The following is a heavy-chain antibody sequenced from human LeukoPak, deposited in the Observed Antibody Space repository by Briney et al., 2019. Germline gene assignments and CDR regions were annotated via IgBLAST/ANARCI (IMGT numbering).Heavy chain of an antibody. V-gene: IGHV4-59*01. CDR1: GGSISSYY. CDR2: IYYSGST. CDR3: ARGAAGYSYG. J-gene: IGHJ4*02. D-gene: IGHD5-18*01. Sequence: SETLSLTCTVSGGSISSYYWSWIRQPPGKGLEWIGHIYYSGSTNYNPSLKSRVTISIDTSKNQFSLRLNSVTAADTAAYYCARGAAGYSYGWGQGTLVTVSS.